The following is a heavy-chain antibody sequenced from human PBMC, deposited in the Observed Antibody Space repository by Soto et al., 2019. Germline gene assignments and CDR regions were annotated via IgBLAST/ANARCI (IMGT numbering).Heavy chain of an antibody. CDR3: ARHSYDSSGYYLLDY. V-gene: IGHV5-51*01. CDR1: GYNFASSW. CDR2: IYPGDSDT. J-gene: IGHJ4*02. D-gene: IGHD3-22*01. Sequence: EVQLVQSGAEVKKPGESLKISCKGSGYNFASSWIGWVRQMPGKGLEWMGIIYPGDSDTTYSPSFQGQVTISVDKSISTAYLQWSSLKASDTAMYYCARHSYDSSGYYLLDYWGQGTLVTVSS.